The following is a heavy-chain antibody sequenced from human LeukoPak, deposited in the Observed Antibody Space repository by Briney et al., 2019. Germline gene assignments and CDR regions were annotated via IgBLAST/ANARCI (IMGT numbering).Heavy chain of an antibody. V-gene: IGHV3-33*08. Sequence: GGSLRLSCAASGFTFSSYSMNWVRQAPGKGLEWVAVIWYDGSNKYYADSVKGRFTISRDNSKNTLYLQMNSLRAEDTAVYCCAREPPPKPRGYSYGSPAGGVDYWGQGTLVTVSS. CDR3: AREPPPKPRGYSYGSPAGGVDY. D-gene: IGHD5-18*01. J-gene: IGHJ4*02. CDR1: GFTFSSYS. CDR2: IWYDGSNK.